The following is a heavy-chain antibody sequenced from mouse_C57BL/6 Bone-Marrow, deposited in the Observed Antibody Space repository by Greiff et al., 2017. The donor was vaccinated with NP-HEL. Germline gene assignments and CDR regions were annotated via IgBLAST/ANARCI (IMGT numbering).Heavy chain of an antibody. Sequence: VQLQQPGAELVKPGASVKMSCKASGYTFTSYWITWVKQRPGQGLEWIGDIYPGSGSTNYNEKFKSKATLTVDTSSTPAYMQLSSLTSEDSAVYYCARLDFRVLFGNLYYAMDYWGQETSVTVSS. CDR2: IYPGSGST. V-gene: IGHV1-55*01. D-gene: IGHD2-1*01. CDR3: ARLDFRVLFGNLYYAMDY. CDR1: GYTFTSYW. J-gene: IGHJ4*01.